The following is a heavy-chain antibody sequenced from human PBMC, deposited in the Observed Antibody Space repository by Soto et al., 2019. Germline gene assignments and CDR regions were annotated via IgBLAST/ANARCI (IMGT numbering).Heavy chain of an antibody. Sequence: PSETLSVTCTFSVGSVTSDEDFWTWIRQSPGKGLEWIGYISNSGSTGYNPSLKTRLSMSVDRSKNQFTLRLTSVTAADTAVYFCATESGYTYGYFDHWGQGTKVTVSS. J-gene: IGHJ4*02. CDR1: VGSVTSDEDF. V-gene: IGHV4-30-4*01. CDR3: ATESGYTYGYFDH. CDR2: ISNSGST. D-gene: IGHD5-18*01.